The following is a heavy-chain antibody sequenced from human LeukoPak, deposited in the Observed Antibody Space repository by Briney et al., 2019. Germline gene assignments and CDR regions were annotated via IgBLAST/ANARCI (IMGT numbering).Heavy chain of an antibody. V-gene: IGHV1-69*01. Sequence: ASVKVSCKASGGTFSSYAISWVRQAPGQGLEWMSGIIPIFGTANYAQKFQGRVTITADESTSTAYMELSSLRSEDTAVYYCARALTPYSSGWYLDYWGQGTLVTVSS. CDR1: GGTFSSYA. J-gene: IGHJ4*02. D-gene: IGHD6-19*01. CDR3: ARALTPYSSGWYLDY. CDR2: IIPIFGTA.